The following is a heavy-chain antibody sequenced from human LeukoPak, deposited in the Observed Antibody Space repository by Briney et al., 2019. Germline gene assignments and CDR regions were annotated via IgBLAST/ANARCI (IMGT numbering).Heavy chain of an antibody. CDR2: ISYSGST. Sequence: SETLSLTCTVSGGSISSNNYYWGWIRQPPGKGLEWIGSISYSGSTYYNPSLKSRVTISEDTSKNQFSLKLGSVTAADTAMYYCARCPFYYDSSGYYPSLILYFDFWGRGTLVTVSS. CDR1: GGSISSNNYY. D-gene: IGHD3-22*01. J-gene: IGHJ2*01. V-gene: IGHV4-39*01. CDR3: ARCPFYYDSSGYYPSLILYFDF.